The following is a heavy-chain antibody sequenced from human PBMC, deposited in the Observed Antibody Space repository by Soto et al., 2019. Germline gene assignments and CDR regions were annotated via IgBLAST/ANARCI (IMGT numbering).Heavy chain of an antibody. CDR3: ARDMAAGRVDYYYYYGMDV. CDR1: GFTFSSYG. D-gene: IGHD6-13*01. CDR2: IWYDGSNK. J-gene: IGHJ6*02. Sequence: PGGSLRLSCAASGFTFSSYGMHWVRQAPGKGLEWVAVIWYDGSNKYYADSVKGRFTISRDNSKNTLYLQMNSLRAEDTAVYYCARDMAAGRVDYYYYYGMDVWGQGTTVTVSS. V-gene: IGHV3-33*01.